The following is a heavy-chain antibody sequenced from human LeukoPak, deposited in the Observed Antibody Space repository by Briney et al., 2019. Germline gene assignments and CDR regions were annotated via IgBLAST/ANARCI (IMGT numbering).Heavy chain of an antibody. V-gene: IGHV1-69*06. Sequence: SVKVSCKASGGTFSNYAISWVRQAPGQGLEWMGGIIPIFGTANYAQKFRGRVTITADKSTRTAYMELSSLRSEDTAVYYCARGDSLSSSFDYWGQGTLVTVSS. CDR2: IIPIFGTA. J-gene: IGHJ4*02. CDR3: ARGDSLSSSFDY. D-gene: IGHD6-13*01. CDR1: GGTFSNYA.